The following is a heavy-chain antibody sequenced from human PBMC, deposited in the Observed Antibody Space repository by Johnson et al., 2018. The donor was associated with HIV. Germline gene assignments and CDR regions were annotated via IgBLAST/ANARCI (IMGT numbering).Heavy chain of an antibody. CDR1: GFTFTTYG. J-gene: IGHJ3*02. CDR3: ARPTPGAFDI. V-gene: IGHV3-30*02. CDR2: IRYDGSNK. Sequence: QMQLVESGGGVVQPGGSLRLSCAASGFTFTTYGMHWVRQAPGKGLEWVAFIRYDGSNKYYVASVKGRFTISRDNAKNSLYLQMNSLRAEDTAVYYCARPTPGAFDIWGQGTMVTVSS.